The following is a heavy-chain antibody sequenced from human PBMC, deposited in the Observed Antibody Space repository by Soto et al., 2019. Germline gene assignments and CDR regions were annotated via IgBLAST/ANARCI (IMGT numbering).Heavy chain of an antibody. D-gene: IGHD2-15*01. V-gene: IGHV4-4*02. Sequence: PSETLSLTCAVSGGSLSSSQWWTWVRQPPGKGLEWIGEVDHSGNTNSNQSLKSRVSISIDHSQNQFSLELRSVTAADTAVYYCAGRVGVRPYWGQGALVTVS. CDR2: VDHSGNT. CDR3: AGRVGVRPY. J-gene: IGHJ4*02. CDR1: GGSLSSSQW.